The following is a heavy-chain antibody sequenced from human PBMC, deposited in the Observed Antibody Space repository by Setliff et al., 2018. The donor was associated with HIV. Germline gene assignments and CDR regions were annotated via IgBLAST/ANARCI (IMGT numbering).Heavy chain of an antibody. D-gene: IGHD3-10*01. CDR3: ARAQMHRGVVAWSLYYFDY. J-gene: IGHJ4*02. Sequence: SETLSLTCSVSGGSLSNYYWNWIRQPPGGRLEWIGYISYSGTTNYNLSLKSRVSMSVDMSKNQFSLKLNSVTAADTAIYYCARAQMHRGVVAWSLYYFDYWGQGALVTVS. CDR2: ISYSGTT. CDR1: GGSLSNYY. V-gene: IGHV4-59*01.